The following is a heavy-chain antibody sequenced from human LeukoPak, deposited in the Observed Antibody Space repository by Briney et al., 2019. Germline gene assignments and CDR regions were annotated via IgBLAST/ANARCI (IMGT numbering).Heavy chain of an antibody. J-gene: IGHJ3*02. D-gene: IGHD1-26*01. CDR2: INHFGRT. CDR1: GGPFSDFY. V-gene: IGHV4-34*01. Sequence: SETLSLTCAVTGGPFSDFYWSWIRQPPGKGLEWIGEINHFGRTNYNPSLKSRVTISMDTSKNQFSLKMSSVTAADTAVYYCARDSPFEWDVFGDSFDIWGQGTVVTVSS. CDR3: ARDSPFEWDVFGDSFDI.